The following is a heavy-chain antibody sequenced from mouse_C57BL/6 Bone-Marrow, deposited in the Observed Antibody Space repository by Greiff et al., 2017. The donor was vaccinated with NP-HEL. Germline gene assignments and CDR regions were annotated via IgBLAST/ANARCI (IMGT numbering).Heavy chain of an antibody. CDR3: ARDRTDYGSSYCYWYFDV. J-gene: IGHJ1*03. CDR1: GYSITSGYY. CDR2: ISYDGSN. V-gene: IGHV3-6*01. D-gene: IGHD1-1*01. Sequence: EVKLVESGPGLVKPSQSLSLTCSVTGYSITSGYYWNWIRQFPGNKLEWVGYISYDGSNNYNPSLKNRISITRDTSKNQFFLKLNSVTTEDTATYYCARDRTDYGSSYCYWYFDVWGTGTTVTVSS.